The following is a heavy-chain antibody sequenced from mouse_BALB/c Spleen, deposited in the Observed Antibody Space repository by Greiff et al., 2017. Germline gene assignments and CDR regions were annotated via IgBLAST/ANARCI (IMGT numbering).Heavy chain of an antibody. J-gene: IGHJ3*01. CDR3: AREETGTLFAY. V-gene: IGHV5-6-3*01. D-gene: IGHD4-1*01. CDR2: INSNGGST. CDR1: GFTFSSYG. Sequence: EVKLVESGGGLVQPGGSLKLSCAASGFTFSSYGMSWVRQTPDKRLELVATINSNGGSTYYPDSVKGRFTISRDNAKNTLYLQMSSLKSEDTAMYYCAREETGTLFAYWGQGTLVTVSA.